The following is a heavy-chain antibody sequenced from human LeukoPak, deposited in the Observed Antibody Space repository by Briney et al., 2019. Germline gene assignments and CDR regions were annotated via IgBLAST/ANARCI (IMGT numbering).Heavy chain of an antibody. Sequence: SETLSLTCAVYGGSFSGYYWSWTRQPPGKGLEWIGEINHSGSTNYNPSLKSRVTISVDTSKNQFSLKLSSVTAADTAVYYCARAILYSSSWPNWFDPWGQGTLVTVSS. CDR3: ARAILYSSSWPNWFDP. CDR1: GGSFSGYY. J-gene: IGHJ5*02. D-gene: IGHD6-13*01. V-gene: IGHV4-34*01. CDR2: INHSGST.